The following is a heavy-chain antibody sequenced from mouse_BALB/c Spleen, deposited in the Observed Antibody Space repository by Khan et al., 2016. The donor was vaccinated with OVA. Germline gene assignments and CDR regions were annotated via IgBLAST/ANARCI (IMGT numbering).Heavy chain of an antibody. CDR1: GYTFTTAG. V-gene: IGHV9-4*02. CDR3: ARGTAAYYRDDGGAMEY. Sequence: QIQLVQSGPELKKPGETVRISCKASGYTFTTAGIQWVQKMPGKGLKWIGWINTHSGGPKYAEDFKGRFAFSLEISVNTAYLQINNLKNEDTATXVCARGTAAYYRDDGGAMEYWGQGTSVTVSS. J-gene: IGHJ4*01. CDR2: INTHSGGP. D-gene: IGHD2-14*01.